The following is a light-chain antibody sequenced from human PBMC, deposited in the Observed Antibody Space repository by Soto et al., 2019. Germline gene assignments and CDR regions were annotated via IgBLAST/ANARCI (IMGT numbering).Light chain of an antibody. CDR2: TAS. CDR1: QSISSY. CDR3: QQSYSMTT. J-gene: IGKJ4*01. Sequence: DIQMTQSPSSLSASVGDRVTITCRASQSISSYLNWYQQKPGKAPKLLIYTASSLQSGVPSRFSGSGSGTDFTLTISSLQPEDFATYYCQQSYSMTTFGGGTKVEI. V-gene: IGKV1-39*01.